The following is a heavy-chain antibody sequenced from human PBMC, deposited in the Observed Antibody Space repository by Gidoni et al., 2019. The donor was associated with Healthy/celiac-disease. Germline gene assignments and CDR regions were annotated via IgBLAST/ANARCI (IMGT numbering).Heavy chain of an antibody. J-gene: IGHJ6*02. CDR3: ARDRGYSSSLDYYGMDV. Sequence: QVQLVQSGAEVKKPGASVKVSCKASGYTFTSYYMHWVRQAPGQGLEWMGIINPSGGSTSYAQKLQGRVTMTRDTSTSTVYMELSSLRSEDTAVYYCARDRGYSSSLDYYGMDVWGQGTTVTVSS. CDR1: GYTFTSYY. CDR2: INPSGGST. D-gene: IGHD6-13*01. V-gene: IGHV1-46*04.